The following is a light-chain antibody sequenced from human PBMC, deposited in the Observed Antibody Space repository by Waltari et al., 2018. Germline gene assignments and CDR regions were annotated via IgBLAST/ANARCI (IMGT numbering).Light chain of an antibody. Sequence: EIVLTQSPATLSLSPGERATLSCRASQSVSSYLAWYQQNPGQAPRLLIYDASNRATGIPARFSGGGSGTDFTLTISSLEPEDFAFYYCQQRSDWPLTFGGGTKVEIK. CDR3: QQRSDWPLT. V-gene: IGKV3-11*01. CDR1: QSVSSY. J-gene: IGKJ4*01. CDR2: DAS.